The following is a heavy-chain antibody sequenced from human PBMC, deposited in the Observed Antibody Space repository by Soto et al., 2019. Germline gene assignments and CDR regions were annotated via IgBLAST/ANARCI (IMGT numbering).Heavy chain of an antibody. CDR2: IYYSGST. V-gene: IGHV4-30-4*01. CDR1: GGSISSGDYY. Sequence: KPXETLSLTGTVSGGSISSGDYYWSWIRQPPGKGLEWIGYIYYSGSTYYNPSLKSRVTISVDTSKNQFSLKLSSVTAAETAVYYCARASRSAIFGVVINYGADYFDYWGQGTLVTVSS. D-gene: IGHD3-3*01. CDR3: ARASRSAIFGVVINYGADYFDY. J-gene: IGHJ4*02.